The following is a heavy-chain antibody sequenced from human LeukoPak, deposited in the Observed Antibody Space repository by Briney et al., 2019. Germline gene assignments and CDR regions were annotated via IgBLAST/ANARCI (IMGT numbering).Heavy chain of an antibody. CDR3: ARGDYDSSGYYTAEYFQH. Sequence: SETLSLTCTVSGGSISSYYWSWIRQPAGKGQEWIGRIYTSGSTNYNPSLKSRVTMSVDTSKNQFSLKLSSVTAADTAVYYCARGDYDSSGYYTAEYFQHWGQGTLVTVSS. D-gene: IGHD3-22*01. CDR2: IYTSGST. J-gene: IGHJ1*01. V-gene: IGHV4-4*07. CDR1: GGSISSYY.